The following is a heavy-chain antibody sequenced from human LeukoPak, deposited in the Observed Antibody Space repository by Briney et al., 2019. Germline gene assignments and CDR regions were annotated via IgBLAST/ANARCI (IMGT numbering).Heavy chain of an antibody. Sequence: PGRSLRLSCAASGFTFSSYGMHWVRQAPGKGLEWVAVIWYDGSNKYYADSVKGRFTISRDNSKNTLYLQMNSLRAEDTAVYYCARDLVPNCSSTSCSWYSSSWWYYYYGMDVWGQGTTVTVSS. J-gene: IGHJ6*02. CDR2: IWYDGSNK. D-gene: IGHD2-2*01. CDR1: GFTFSSYG. V-gene: IGHV3-33*01. CDR3: ARDLVPNCSSTSCSWYSSSWWYYYYGMDV.